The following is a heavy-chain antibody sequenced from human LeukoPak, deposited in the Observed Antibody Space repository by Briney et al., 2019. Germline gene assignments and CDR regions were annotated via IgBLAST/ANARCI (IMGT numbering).Heavy chain of an antibody. CDR1: GGSISSYY. V-gene: IGHV4-59*01. CDR2: IYYSGST. CDR3: PSGYSYGPPNGY. D-gene: IGHD5-18*01. Sequence: PSETLSLTCTVSGGSISSYYWCWIRQPPGKGLEWIGYIYYSGSTNYNPSLKSRVTISVDTSKNQFSLKLSSVTAADTAVYYCPSGYSYGPPNGYWGQGTLLTVSS. J-gene: IGHJ4*02.